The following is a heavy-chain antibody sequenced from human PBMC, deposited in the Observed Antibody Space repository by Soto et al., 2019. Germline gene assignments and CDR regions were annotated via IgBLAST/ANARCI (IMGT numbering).Heavy chain of an antibody. V-gene: IGHV3-7*01. CDR3: ARDPAPVGYRGLDV. Sequence: PGGSLRLSCAASGFTFSSSWMTWVRQAPGKGLAWVANIKGDGSEKYYVDSVTGRFTISRDNTNESLYLRMNSLRAEDTAVYYCARDPAPVGYRGLDVWGQGTTVTVSS. D-gene: IGHD5-12*01. CDR1: GFTFSSSW. J-gene: IGHJ6*02. CDR2: IKGDGSEK.